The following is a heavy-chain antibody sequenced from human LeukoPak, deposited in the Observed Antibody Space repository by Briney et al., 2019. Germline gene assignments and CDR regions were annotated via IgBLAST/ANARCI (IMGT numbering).Heavy chain of an antibody. CDR2: TYTGGNS. CDR3: ARGGRGSAAVVAPRSFDI. CDR1: GFTFRSYV. J-gene: IGHJ3*02. D-gene: IGHD3-22*01. Sequence: PGGSLRLSCAASGFTFRSYVMCWVRQAPGKGLEWVSVTYTGGNSYYAGSVQGRFIISRDISKNTLYLQMNNLRAEDSALYYCARGGRGSAAVVAPRSFDIWGQGTMVTVSS. V-gene: IGHV3-53*01.